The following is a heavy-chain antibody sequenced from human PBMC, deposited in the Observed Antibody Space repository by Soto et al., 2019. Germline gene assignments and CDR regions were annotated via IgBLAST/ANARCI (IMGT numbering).Heavy chain of an antibody. J-gene: IGHJ4*02. CDR3: AHRGGATVGLYYFDY. Sequence: QITLKESGPTLVKPTQTLTLTCTFSGFSLSTPGVGVNWIRQPPGKALEWLALIYWHDDKRYSPSLKSRLTSTKDTSKNQVVRTMANMDPVDTATYYCAHRGGATVGLYYFDYWGKGALVTVYS. D-gene: IGHD3-16*01. CDR2: IYWHDDK. CDR1: GFSLSTPGVG. V-gene: IGHV2-5*01.